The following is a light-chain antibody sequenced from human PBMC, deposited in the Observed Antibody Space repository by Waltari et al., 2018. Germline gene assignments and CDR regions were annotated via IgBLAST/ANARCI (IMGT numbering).Light chain of an antibody. V-gene: IGLV2-23*02. J-gene: IGLJ2*01. CDR1: SSDVGFYNL. CDR2: QVN. Sequence: QSALTQPAPVSGSPGQSLTISCTGTSSDVGFYNLFSWYQQHPGKAPNLIIFQVNKRPSGISNRFSASKSGNTASLTISALQAEDEADYYCCSYAGSNTFVLFGGGTTLTVL. CDR3: CSYAGSNTFVL.